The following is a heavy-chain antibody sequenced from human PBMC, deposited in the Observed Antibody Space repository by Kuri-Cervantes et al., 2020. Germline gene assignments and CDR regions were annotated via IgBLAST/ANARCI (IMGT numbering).Heavy chain of an antibody. J-gene: IGHJ6*02. CDR1: GFTFTSSA. CDR2: IVVGSGNT. D-gene: IGHD5-12*01. Sequence: SVKVSCKASGFTFTSSAVQWVRQARGQRLEWIGWIVVGSGNTNYAQKFQERVTITRDMSTSTAYMELSSLRSEDTAVYYCARNANVDIVATFYYYYYGMDVWGQGTTVTVSS. V-gene: IGHV1-58*01. CDR3: ARNANVDIVATFYYYYYGMDV.